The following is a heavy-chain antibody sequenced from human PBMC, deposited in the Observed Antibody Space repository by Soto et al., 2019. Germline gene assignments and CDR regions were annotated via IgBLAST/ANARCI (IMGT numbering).Heavy chain of an antibody. D-gene: IGHD3-9*01. CDR1: GCSISSHTYY. CDR3: VRFWPPPDYGILTTYSDAFDH. V-gene: IGHV4-39*01. CDR2: ISYSGST. Sequence: SETLSLTCTVSGCSISSHTYYWGWIRQPPGKGLEWIASISYSGSTYYNPSLSSRVTISVDTSKNQFSLSLNSVTAADTAVYYCVRFWPPPDYGILTTYSDAFDHWGQGTLVTV. J-gene: IGHJ4*02.